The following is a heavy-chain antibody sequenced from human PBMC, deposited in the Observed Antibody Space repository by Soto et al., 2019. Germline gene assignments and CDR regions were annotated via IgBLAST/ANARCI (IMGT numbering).Heavy chain of an antibody. V-gene: IGHV4-39*01. Sequence: TLALTCTVSGSSGSTSEYYWGWVRQPPGKGLDWIGNIYYSGSTFYNPSLRSRVTLSVDTSKNQFSLRLNSVTAADTAVYFCAGFVVPASRNSDFDYWGQGTLVTVSS. CDR1: GSSGSTSEYY. CDR2: IYYSGST. J-gene: IGHJ4*02. D-gene: IGHD2-15*01. CDR3: AGFVVPASRNSDFDY.